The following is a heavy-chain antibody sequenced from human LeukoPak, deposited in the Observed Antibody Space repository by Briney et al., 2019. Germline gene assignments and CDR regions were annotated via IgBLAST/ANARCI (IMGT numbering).Heavy chain of an antibody. CDR2: IYYSGSN. CDR1: GGSINNYY. Sequence: PSETLSLTCTVSGGSINNYYWSWLRQPPGKGLEWIGHIYYSGSNKNNPSLKSRVTMTVDTSKNQFSLKLTSVTAADTAMYFCARFGSYFEYWGQGILVTVSS. D-gene: IGHD3-10*01. V-gene: IGHV4-59*12. CDR3: ARFGSYFEY. J-gene: IGHJ4*02.